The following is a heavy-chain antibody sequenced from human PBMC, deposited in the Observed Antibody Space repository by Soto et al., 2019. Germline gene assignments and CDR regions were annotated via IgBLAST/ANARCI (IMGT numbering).Heavy chain of an antibody. D-gene: IGHD4-17*01. V-gene: IGHV4-39*01. J-gene: IGHJ5*02. CDR1: GGSISSSSYY. Sequence: PSETLSLTCTVAGGSISSSSYYWGWIRQPPGKGLEWIGSIYYSGSTYYNPSLKSRVTISVDTSKNQFSLKLSSVTAADTAVYYCARPTQYGNWFDPWGQGTLVTVSS. CDR3: ARPTQYGNWFDP. CDR2: IYYSGST.